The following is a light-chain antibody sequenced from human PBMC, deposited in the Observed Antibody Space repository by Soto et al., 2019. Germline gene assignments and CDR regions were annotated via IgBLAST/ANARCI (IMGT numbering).Light chain of an antibody. CDR2: EAS. CDR3: QQRSNWPLT. Sequence: EIVLTQSPATLSLSPGEGATLSCRSSQTVSSSLAWYKQQPGQAPRLLIYEASNRATGIPARFSGSGSETEFTLTISSLEPEDFEIYYCQQRSNWPLTFGGGTKVDI. CDR1: QTVSSS. J-gene: IGKJ4*01. V-gene: IGKV3-11*01.